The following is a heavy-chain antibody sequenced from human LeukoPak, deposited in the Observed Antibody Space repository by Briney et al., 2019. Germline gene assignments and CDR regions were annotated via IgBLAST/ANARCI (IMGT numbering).Heavy chain of an antibody. CDR3: ARQGAYQAFDI. CDR1: GGSISSYY. V-gene: IGHV4-59*08. Sequence: SETLSLTCTVSGGSISSYYWSWIRQPPGKGLEWIGYIYYSGSTNYNPSLKSRVTISVDTSKNQFSLKLSSVTAADTAVYYCARQGAYQAFDIWGQGTMVTVSS. J-gene: IGHJ3*02. CDR2: IYYSGST.